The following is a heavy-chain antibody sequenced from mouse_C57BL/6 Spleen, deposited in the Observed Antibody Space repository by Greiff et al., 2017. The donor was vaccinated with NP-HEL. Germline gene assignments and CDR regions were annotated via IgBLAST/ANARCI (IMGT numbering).Heavy chain of an antibody. D-gene: IGHD1-1*01. CDR1: GYSITSGYY. V-gene: IGHV3-6*01. J-gene: IGHJ3*01. Sequence: EVQVVESGPGLVKPSQSLSLTCSVTGYSITSGYYWNWIRQFPGNKLEWMGYISYDGSNNYNPSLKNRISITRDTSKNQFFLKLNSVTTEDTATYYGARERDYYGSSSWFAYWGQGTLVTVSA. CDR3: ARERDYYGSSSWFAY. CDR2: ISYDGSN.